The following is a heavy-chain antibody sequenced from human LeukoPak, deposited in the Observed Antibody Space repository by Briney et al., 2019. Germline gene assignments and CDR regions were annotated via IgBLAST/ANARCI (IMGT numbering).Heavy chain of an antibody. Sequence: PGGSLRLSCAASGFTFSSYAMSWVRQAPVKGLEWVSAISGSGGSTYYADSVKGRFTISRDNSKNTLYLQMNSLRAEDTAVYYCAKAGGDLWSGYSSTWGQGTLVAVSS. J-gene: IGHJ4*02. V-gene: IGHV3-23*01. CDR1: GFTFSSYA. CDR3: AKAGGDLWSGYSST. CDR2: ISGSGGST. D-gene: IGHD3-3*01.